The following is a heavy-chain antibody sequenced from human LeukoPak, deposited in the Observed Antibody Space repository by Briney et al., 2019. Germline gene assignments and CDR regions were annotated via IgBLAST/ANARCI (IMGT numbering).Heavy chain of an antibody. D-gene: IGHD3-9*01. J-gene: IGHJ4*02. CDR2: IKQDGSEK. V-gene: IGHV3-7*01. CDR3: ARGADSGYSSDN. Sequence: GGSLRLSCVASGFTFSSRDWMTWVRQAPGKGLEWVANIKQDGSEKNYVDSVKGRFTISRDNAKNSVDLQMNSLRVEDTAVYYCARGADSGYSSDNWGQGTVVSVSS. CDR1: GFTFSSRDW.